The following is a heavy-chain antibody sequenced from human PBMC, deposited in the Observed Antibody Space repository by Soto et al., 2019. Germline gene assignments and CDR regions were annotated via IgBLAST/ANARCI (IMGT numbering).Heavy chain of an antibody. Sequence: GGSLRLSCAASGFTFSSYAMSWVRQAPGKGLEWVSAISGSGGSTYYADSVKGRFTISRDNSKNTLYLQMNSLRAEDTAVYYCAKAPLGDFWSGYYDYWGQGTLVTVSS. J-gene: IGHJ4*02. V-gene: IGHV3-23*01. D-gene: IGHD3-3*01. CDR2: ISGSGGST. CDR3: AKAPLGDFWSGYYDY. CDR1: GFTFSSYA.